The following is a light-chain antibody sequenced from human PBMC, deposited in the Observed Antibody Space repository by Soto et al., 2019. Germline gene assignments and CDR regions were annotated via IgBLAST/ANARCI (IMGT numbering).Light chain of an antibody. Sequence: DIVMTQSPLSLPVTPGEPASISCRSSQSLLHSNGYSYLDWYLQKPGQSPQLLIYLGSNRASGVPDRFSGGGSGTDFTLKISRVGAEDVGVYYCMQALQTPWTFGQGTKVEIK. CDR1: QSLLHSNGYSY. CDR2: LGS. J-gene: IGKJ1*01. CDR3: MQALQTPWT. V-gene: IGKV2-28*01.